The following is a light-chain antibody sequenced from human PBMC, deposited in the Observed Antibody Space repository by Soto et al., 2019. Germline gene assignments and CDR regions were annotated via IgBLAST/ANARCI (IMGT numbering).Light chain of an antibody. V-gene: IGKV3-20*01. CDR1: QSVSSSS. J-gene: IGKJ1*01. CDR2: GTS. Sequence: EVVLTQSPGTLSLSPGERGTLSCRASQSVSSSSLAWYQQKPGQAPRVVIYGTSSRATGIPDRFSGRGSGTDFTLTISRLRPEDFAVYYCQQYGSSPWTFGQGTKVDIK. CDR3: QQYGSSPWT.